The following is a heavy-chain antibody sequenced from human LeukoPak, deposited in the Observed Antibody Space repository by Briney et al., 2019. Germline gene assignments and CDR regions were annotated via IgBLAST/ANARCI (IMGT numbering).Heavy chain of an antibody. CDR2: IRSKAYGGTT. V-gene: IGHV3-49*04. CDR1: GFTLGDYA. CDR3: TRGSEWEPQTAGY. D-gene: IGHD1-26*01. Sequence: GGSLRLSCTASGFTLGDYAMSWVRQAPGKGLEGVGFIRSKAYGGTTGYAASVKGRFTISRDDSKSIAYLQMNSLKTEDTAVYYCTRGSEWEPQTAGYWGQGTLVTVSS. J-gene: IGHJ4*02.